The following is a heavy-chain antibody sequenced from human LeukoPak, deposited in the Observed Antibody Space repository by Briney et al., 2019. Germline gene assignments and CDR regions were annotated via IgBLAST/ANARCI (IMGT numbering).Heavy chain of an antibody. CDR2: ISSSSSYI. J-gene: IGHJ6*02. Sequence: GGSLRLSCAASGFTFSSYSMNWVRQAPGKGLEWVSSISSSSSYIYYADSVKGRFTISRDNAKNSLYLQMNSLRAEDTAVYYCARVTARYYYYGMDVWGQGTTVTVSS. CDR3: ARVTARYYYYGMDV. D-gene: IGHD2-21*02. V-gene: IGHV3-21*01. CDR1: GFTFSSYS.